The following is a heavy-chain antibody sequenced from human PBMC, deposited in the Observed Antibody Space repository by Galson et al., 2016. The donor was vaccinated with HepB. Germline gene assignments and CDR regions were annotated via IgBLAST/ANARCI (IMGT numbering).Heavy chain of an antibody. Sequence: LRLSCAASGFTFSNYAMHWARQAPGSGLEWVAVISYDGSNKYHKDSMKGRFTISRDNSRNTLYLQMNSLRGEDTAVYYCARDSFGMDVWGQGTTVTVSS. CDR1: GFTFSNYA. V-gene: IGHV3-30-3*01. J-gene: IGHJ6*02. CDR2: ISYDGSNK. CDR3: ARDSFGMDV.